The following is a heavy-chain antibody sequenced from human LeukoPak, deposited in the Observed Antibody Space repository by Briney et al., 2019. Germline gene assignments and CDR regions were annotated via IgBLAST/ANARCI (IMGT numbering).Heavy chain of an antibody. V-gene: IGHV1-69*05. D-gene: IGHD3-16*01. CDR3: ARDLGRAFDI. Sequence: GASVKVSCKASGYTFTGYYMHWVRQAPGQGLEWMGGIIPIFGTANYAQKFQGRVTITTDESTSTAYMELSSLRSEDTAVFYCARDLGRAFDIWGQGTMVTVSS. CDR1: GYTFTGYY. CDR2: IIPIFGTA. J-gene: IGHJ3*02.